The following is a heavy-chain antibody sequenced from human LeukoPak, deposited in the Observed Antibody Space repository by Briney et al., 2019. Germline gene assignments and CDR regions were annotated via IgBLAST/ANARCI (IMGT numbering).Heavy chain of an antibody. V-gene: IGHV4-4*07. Sequence: SETLSLTCTVPGGSISSYYWSWIRQPAGKGLEWIGRIYTSGSTNYNPSLKSRVTMSVDTSKNQFSLKLSSVTAADTAVYYCARDRNDYIWGSYYMDVWGKGTTVTVSS. CDR3: ARDRNDYIWGSYYMDV. CDR2: IYTSGST. J-gene: IGHJ6*03. D-gene: IGHD3-16*01. CDR1: GGSISSYY.